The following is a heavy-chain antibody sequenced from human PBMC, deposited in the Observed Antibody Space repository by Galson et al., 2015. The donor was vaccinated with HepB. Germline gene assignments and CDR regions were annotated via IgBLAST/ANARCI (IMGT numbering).Heavy chain of an antibody. D-gene: IGHD3-3*01. V-gene: IGHV1-24*01. Sequence: SVKVSCKVSGYSLSDLAIQWVRLAPGKGLEWLGGLHPEEAEIIYSHKVKGRVTMTQDTSTDTAHLDFSSLTLEDTAIYYCATHVGDFWSGWDIWGQGTMVTVSS. CDR2: LHPEEAEI. CDR1: GYSLSDLA. CDR3: ATHVGDFWSGWDI. J-gene: IGHJ3*02.